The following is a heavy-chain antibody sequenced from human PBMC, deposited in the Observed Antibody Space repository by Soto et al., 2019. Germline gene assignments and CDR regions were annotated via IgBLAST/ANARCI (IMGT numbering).Heavy chain of an antibody. V-gene: IGHV3-72*01. CDR1: GFTFSDHY. Sequence: EVQVVESGGGLAQPGGSLRLSCAGSGFTFSDHYMDWVRQAPGKGLEWVGRSRNKPKKYTTEYAASVKGRFTISRDDSKSSLYLQMNSLTTEDTAVYYSARISASVSNAFDIWGQGTMVTVSS. CDR3: ARISASVSNAFDI. D-gene: IGHD3-3*02. J-gene: IGHJ3*02. CDR2: SRNKPKKYTT.